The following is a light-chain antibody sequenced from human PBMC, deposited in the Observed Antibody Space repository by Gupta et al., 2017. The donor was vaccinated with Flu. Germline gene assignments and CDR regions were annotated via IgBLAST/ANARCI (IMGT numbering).Light chain of an antibody. CDR2: WAS. V-gene: IGKV4-1*01. Sequence: DLVMTPSPDSLAVSLGERATINCKSSQSILYSSNNKNYLAWFQQKPGQPPKLLIHWASTRESGVPDRFSGSGSGTEFTLTISSLQAEDLAVYYCQQYLSSPYSFGRGTKLEI. CDR3: QQYLSSPYS. CDR1: QSILYSSNNKNY. J-gene: IGKJ2*03.